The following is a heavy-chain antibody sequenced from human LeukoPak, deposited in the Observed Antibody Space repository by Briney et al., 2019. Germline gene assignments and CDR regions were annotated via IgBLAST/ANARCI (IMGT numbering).Heavy chain of an antibody. Sequence: ALVTVSCKASGYDFINYGISWVRQAPGQGLEWMGWRSIYNGNTDYKLQGRVTMTTDTSTNTAYMEVRSLRSDDTAGYYCARGGPFPSSSSSREYYLDYWGQGTLVTVSS. CDR1: GYDFINYG. D-gene: IGHD6-6*01. J-gene: IGHJ4*02. V-gene: IGHV1-18*01. CDR3: ARGGPFPSSSSSREYYLDY. CDR2: RSIYNGNT.